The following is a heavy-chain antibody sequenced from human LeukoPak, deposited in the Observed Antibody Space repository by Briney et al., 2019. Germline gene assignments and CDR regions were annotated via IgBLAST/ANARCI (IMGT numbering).Heavy chain of an antibody. V-gene: IGHV3-23*01. D-gene: IGHD6-19*01. CDR1: GFTFSSYA. J-gene: IGHJ4*02. CDR3: AKAVVAVARNLIFDY. CDR2: ISGSDGSA. Sequence: GGSLRLSYAASGFTFSSYAMSWVRQAPGKGLEWVSAISGSDGSAYYANSVKGRFTISRDNSKNTLYLQMNSLRAEDTAVYYCAKAVVAVARNLIFDYWGQGTLVTVSS.